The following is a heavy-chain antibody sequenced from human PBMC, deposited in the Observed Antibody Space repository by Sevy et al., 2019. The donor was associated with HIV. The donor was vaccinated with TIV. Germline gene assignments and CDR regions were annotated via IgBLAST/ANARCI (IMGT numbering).Heavy chain of an antibody. J-gene: IGHJ4*02. CDR1: GFTFSNYW. CDR2: IKEDGSDK. Sequence: GGSLRLSCEVSGFTFSNYWMTWVRQAPGKGLEWVANIKEDGSDKYYGDSVNVRFSLSRDNAKNSLYLQMDSLRAEDTAVYYCVRDGLASATDFDYWGQRTLVTVSS. CDR3: VRDGLASATDFDY. V-gene: IGHV3-7*01. D-gene: IGHD2-15*01.